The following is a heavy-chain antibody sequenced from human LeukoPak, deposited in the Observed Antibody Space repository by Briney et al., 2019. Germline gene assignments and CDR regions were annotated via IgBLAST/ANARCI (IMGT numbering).Heavy chain of an antibody. CDR2: ISDDGRRK. J-gene: IGHJ4*02. V-gene: IGHV3-30*03. CDR1: GFSFISYG. CDR3: GTFWSGYPFDY. D-gene: IGHD3-3*01. Sequence: GGSLRLSCAASGFSFISYGMHWVRQAPGKGLEWVGVISDDGRRKDYADSVKGRFTISRDNSKDTLYLQMNSLRAEDTAVYYCGTFWSGYPFDYWGQGTLVTVSS.